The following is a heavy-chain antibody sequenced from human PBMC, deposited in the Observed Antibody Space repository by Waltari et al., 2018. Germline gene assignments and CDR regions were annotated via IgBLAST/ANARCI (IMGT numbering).Heavy chain of an antibody. J-gene: IGHJ5*01. V-gene: IGHV4-38-2*02. CDR2: AYHGGSI. CDR1: GFPLRSGYS. D-gene: IGHD3-10*01. CDR3: ARGTRVNLVRGAEWFDF. Sequence: QVQLQESGPGVMQPSETLSLTCQVSGFPLRSGYSFGWMRQAPGQGLEWSGRAYHGGSIFYNPSLESRVSISLDRSENQVALEVRSLTAADTAVYYCARGTRVNLVRGAEWFDFWGPGMLVSVSS.